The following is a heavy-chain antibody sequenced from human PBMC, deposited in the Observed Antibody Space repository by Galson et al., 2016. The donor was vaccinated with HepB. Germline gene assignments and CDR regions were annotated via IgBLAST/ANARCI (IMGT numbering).Heavy chain of an antibody. D-gene: IGHD3-3*01. J-gene: IGHJ4*02. CDR2: IYHSGST. CDR3: ARGQDVRSSANLDY. CDR1: GASISSRTW. V-gene: IGHV4-4*02. Sequence: SETLSLTCAVSGASISSRTWWNWVRQPPGKGLEWIGEIYHSGSTNYNPSLKSRVTLSVDKSKNQFSLRLTSVTAADTAVYYCARGQDVRSSANLDYWGKGTLVTVSS.